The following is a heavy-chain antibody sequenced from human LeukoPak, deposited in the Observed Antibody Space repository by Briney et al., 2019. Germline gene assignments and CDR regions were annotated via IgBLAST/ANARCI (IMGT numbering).Heavy chain of an antibody. Sequence: SETLSLTCTVSGGSISSGGYYWSWIRQHPGKGLEWIGYIYYSGSTYYNPSLKSRVTISVDTSKNQFSLKLSSVTAADTAVYYCARWRRAETFDYWGQGTLVTVSS. CDR3: ARWRRAETFDY. V-gene: IGHV4-31*03. CDR2: IYYSGST. D-gene: IGHD3-3*01. J-gene: IGHJ4*02. CDR1: GGSISSGGYY.